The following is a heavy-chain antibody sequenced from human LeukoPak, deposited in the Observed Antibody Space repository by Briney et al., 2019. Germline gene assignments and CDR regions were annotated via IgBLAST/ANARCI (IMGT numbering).Heavy chain of an antibody. J-gene: IGHJ6*02. CDR1: GGSISSHY. CDR3: ARELRGPYYYYGMDV. Sequence: PSETLSLTCTVSGGSISSHYWSWIRQPPGKGLEWIGYIYYSGSTNYNPSLKSRVTISVDTSKDQFSLKLSSVTAADTAVYYCARELRGPYYYYGMDVWGQGTTVTVSS. D-gene: IGHD4-17*01. V-gene: IGHV4-59*11. CDR2: IYYSGST.